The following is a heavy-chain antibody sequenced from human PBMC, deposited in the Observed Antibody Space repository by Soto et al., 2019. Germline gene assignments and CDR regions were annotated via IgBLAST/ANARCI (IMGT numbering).Heavy chain of an antibody. CDR1: GFTLSTYW. CDR2: INQDGTVK. J-gene: IGHJ4*02. CDR3: AGGTGWFIVD. Sequence: EVHLVESGGDLVQPGGSLRLSCTASGFTLSTYWMNWVRQTPGQGLEWVANINQDGTVKYYVDSVKDRFTISRDNAKNSLYWQMNSLRPDDTAVYYCAGGTGWFIVDWGQGTLVTVSS. D-gene: IGHD6-19*01. V-gene: IGHV3-7*02.